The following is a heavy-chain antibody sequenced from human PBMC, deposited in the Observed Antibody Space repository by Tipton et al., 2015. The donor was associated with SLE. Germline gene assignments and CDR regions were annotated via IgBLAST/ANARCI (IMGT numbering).Heavy chain of an antibody. Sequence: TLSLTCTVSGASISSHYWNWIRQRPGKGLGWIGFIHYSARRNYNPSLKSRVTMSVDTSKNHFSLKLNSVTAADTAVYYCARGSVVADDFWGQGILVTVSS. CDR2: IHYSARR. V-gene: IGHV4-59*11. CDR1: GASISSHY. CDR3: ARGSVVADDF. J-gene: IGHJ4*02. D-gene: IGHD2-15*01.